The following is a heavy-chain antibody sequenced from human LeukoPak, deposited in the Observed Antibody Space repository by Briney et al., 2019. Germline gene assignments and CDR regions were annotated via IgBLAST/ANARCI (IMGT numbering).Heavy chain of an antibody. Sequence: GRSLRLSCAASGFTFSSYGMHWVRQAPGKGLEWVAVISYDGSNKYYADSVKGRFTISRDNSKNTLYLQMNSLRAEDTAVYYCAKGEAYYDSSGYLGNWGQGTLVTVSS. V-gene: IGHV3-30*18. CDR2: ISYDGSNK. CDR3: AKGEAYYDSSGYLGN. D-gene: IGHD3-22*01. CDR1: GFTFSSYG. J-gene: IGHJ4*02.